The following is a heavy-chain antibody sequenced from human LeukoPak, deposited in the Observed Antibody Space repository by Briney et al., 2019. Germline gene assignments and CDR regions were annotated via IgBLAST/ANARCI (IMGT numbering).Heavy chain of an antibody. CDR1: GGSFSGYY. D-gene: IGHD3-3*01. V-gene: IGHV4-34*01. J-gene: IGHJ6*02. CDR2: INHSGSA. Sequence: SETLSLTCAVYGGSFSGYYWSWIRQPPGKGLEWIGEINHSGSANYNPSLKGRVTISVDTSKNQFSLKLSSVTAADTAVYYCAANPGFWYYYYGMDVWGQGTTVTVSS. CDR3: AANPGFWYYYYGMDV.